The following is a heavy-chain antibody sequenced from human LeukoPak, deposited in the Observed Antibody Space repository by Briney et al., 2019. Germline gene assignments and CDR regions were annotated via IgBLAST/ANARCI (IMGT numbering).Heavy chain of an antibody. CDR1: GFTFSSYS. J-gene: IGHJ4*02. D-gene: IGHD3-22*01. Sequence: PGGSLRLSCAASGFTFSSYSMNWVRQAPGKGLEWVSYISSFSGTINYADSVKGRFTISRDNSKNTLYLQMNSLRAEDTAVYYCAKIPYYYDSSGSRSYFDYWGQGTLVTVSS. V-gene: IGHV3-48*01. CDR2: ISSFSGTI. CDR3: AKIPYYYDSSGSRSYFDY.